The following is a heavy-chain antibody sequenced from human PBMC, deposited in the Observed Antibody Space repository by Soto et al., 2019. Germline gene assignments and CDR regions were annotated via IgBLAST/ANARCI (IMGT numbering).Heavy chain of an antibody. CDR3: ARDPNVLLWFGELKYGMDV. D-gene: IGHD3-10*01. CDR2: FDPEDGET. V-gene: IGHV1-24*01. J-gene: IGHJ6*02. CDR1: GYTLTELS. Sequence: ASVKVSCKVSGYTLTELSMHWVRQAPGKGLEWMGGFDPEDGETIYAQKFQGRVTITRDTSASTAYMELSSLRSEDTAVYYCARDPNVLLWFGELKYGMDVWGQGTTVTVSS.